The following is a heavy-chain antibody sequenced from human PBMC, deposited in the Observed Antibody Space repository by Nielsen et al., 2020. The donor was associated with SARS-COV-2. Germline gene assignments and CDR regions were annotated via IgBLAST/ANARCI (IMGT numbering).Heavy chain of an antibody. Sequence: GESLKISCAASGFTFSSYAVHWVRQAPGKGLEWLAVISYDGNSKYSADSVKGRFTISRDNSKNTLYLQMNTLRVEDTALYYCATDSGDYGDYYYGMDVWGQGTTVTVSS. J-gene: IGHJ6*02. CDR2: ISYDGNSK. D-gene: IGHD4-17*01. CDR3: ATDSGDYGDYYYGMDV. V-gene: IGHV3-30-3*01. CDR1: GFTFSSYA.